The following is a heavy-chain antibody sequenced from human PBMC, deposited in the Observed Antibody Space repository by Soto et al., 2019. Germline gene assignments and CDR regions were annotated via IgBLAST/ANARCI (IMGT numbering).Heavy chain of an antibody. J-gene: IGHJ4*02. Sequence: GGSLRLSCAASGFTFSTYAMSWVRQAPGRGLEWVSAISYSGDNTYYADSVKGRFTISRDNSKNTLYLQMNRLRGEDTAVYYCVKDRSTSDWYGSFDYWGPGTLVTVSS. CDR1: GFTFSTYA. D-gene: IGHD6-19*01. V-gene: IGHV3-23*01. CDR2: ISYSGDNT. CDR3: VKDRSTSDWYGSFDY.